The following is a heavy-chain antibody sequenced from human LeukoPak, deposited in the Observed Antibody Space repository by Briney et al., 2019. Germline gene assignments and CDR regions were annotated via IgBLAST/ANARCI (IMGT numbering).Heavy chain of an antibody. D-gene: IGHD3-22*01. Sequence: PSETLSLTCTVSGGSISSNNYYWAWIRQPPGKGLECIGSIYYSGSTFYNPSLKSRVAISVDTSKNQFSLKLNSVTAADTAVYYCARGPYDSSGYYLPYYFDYWGQGTLVTVSS. CDR2: IYYSGST. CDR1: GGSISSNNYY. CDR3: ARGPYDSSGYYLPYYFDY. V-gene: IGHV4-39*07. J-gene: IGHJ4*02.